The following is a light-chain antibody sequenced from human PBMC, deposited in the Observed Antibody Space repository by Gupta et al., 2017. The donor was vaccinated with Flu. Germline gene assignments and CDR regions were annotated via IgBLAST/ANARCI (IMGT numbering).Light chain of an antibody. CDR2: QDT. Sequence: SGSPGQTASITCSGDRLGDKYVCWYQQKPGQSPVLVIYQDTKRPSGIPGRFSGSNSGNTATLTISGTQPMDEADYYGQAWDSRVFGGGTKLTVL. CDR1: RLGDKY. V-gene: IGLV3-1*01. J-gene: IGLJ3*02. CDR3: QAWDSRV.